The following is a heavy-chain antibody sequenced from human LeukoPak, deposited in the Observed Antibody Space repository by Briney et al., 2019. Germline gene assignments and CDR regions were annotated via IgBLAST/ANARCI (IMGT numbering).Heavy chain of an antibody. V-gene: IGHV4-59*12. J-gene: IGHJ4*02. D-gene: IGHD2-21*01. CDR1: DGSISSYY. CDR3: ARCVGGQCGAADC. Sequence: SETLSLTCTISDGSISSYYWNWIRQSPGKGLEWIGHIHYGGSTHYNPSLQSRVSISIDTSKKHFSLKLSSVTAADTAVYYCARCVGGQCGAADCWGQGTLVTVSS. CDR2: IHYGGST.